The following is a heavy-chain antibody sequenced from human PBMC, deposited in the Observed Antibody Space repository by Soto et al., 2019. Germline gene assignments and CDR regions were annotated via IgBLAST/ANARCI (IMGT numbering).Heavy chain of an antibody. CDR2: IIPILGIA. CDR1: GGTFSSYT. J-gene: IGHJ4*02. Sequence: GASVKVSCKASGGTFSSYTISWVRQAPGQGLEWMGRIIPILGIANYAQKFQGRVTITADKSTSTAYMELSSLRSEDTAVYYCARTLRGYGSGSYYNRGTFDYWGQGTLVNVS. V-gene: IGHV1-69*02. CDR3: ARTLRGYGSGSYYNRGTFDY. D-gene: IGHD3-10*01.